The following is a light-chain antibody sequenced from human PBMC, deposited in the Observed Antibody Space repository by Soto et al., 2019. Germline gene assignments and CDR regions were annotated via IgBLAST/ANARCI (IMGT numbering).Light chain of an antibody. CDR3: SSYTSSSTWV. J-gene: IGLJ3*02. Sequence: QSALTQPASVSGSPGQSITISCTGTSSDVCGYNYVSWYQQHPGKAPKLMIYDVSNRPSGVSNRFSGSKSGNTASLTISGLQAEDEADYYCSSYTSSSTWVFGGGTQLTVL. CDR1: SSDVCGYNY. CDR2: DVS. V-gene: IGLV2-14*01.